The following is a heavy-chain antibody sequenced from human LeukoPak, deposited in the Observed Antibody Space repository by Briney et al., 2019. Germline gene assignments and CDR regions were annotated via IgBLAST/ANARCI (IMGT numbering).Heavy chain of an antibody. V-gene: IGHV4-4*07. CDR2: IFTSGTT. CDR3: ARDFGFGSA. Sequence: SETLSLTCTVSGGSISSSYWSWIRQPAGKGLEWIGRIFTSGTTEYNPSLKSRVTMSVDTSKNQFSLKLTSVTAADTAVYYCARDFGFGSARGQGALVTVSS. J-gene: IGHJ4*02. D-gene: IGHD6-19*01. CDR1: GGSISSSY.